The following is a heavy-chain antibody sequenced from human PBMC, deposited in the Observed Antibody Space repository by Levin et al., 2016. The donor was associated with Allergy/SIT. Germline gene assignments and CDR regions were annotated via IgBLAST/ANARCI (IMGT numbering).Heavy chain of an antibody. CDR3: ARLFRGDYGAFDI. D-gene: IGHD4-17*01. Sequence: WIRQPPGKGLEWVSSISSSSSYIYYADSVKGRFTISRDNAKNSLYLQMNSLRAEDTAVYYCARLFRGDYGAFDIWGQGTMVTVSS. V-gene: IGHV3-21*01. J-gene: IGHJ3*02. CDR2: ISSSSSYI.